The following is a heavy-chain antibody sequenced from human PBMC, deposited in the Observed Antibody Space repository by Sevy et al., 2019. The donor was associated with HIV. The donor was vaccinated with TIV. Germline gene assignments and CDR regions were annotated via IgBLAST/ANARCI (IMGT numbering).Heavy chain of an antibody. D-gene: IGHD1-1*01. CDR3: ARVTSRDDN. J-gene: IGHJ4*02. CDR2: IKQDGSEK. CDR1: GFTLSYYW. V-gene: IGHV3-7*01. Sequence: QAGGSLRLSCVASGFTLSYYWMTWVRQAPGKGLEWVATIKQDGSEKYYVDSVKGRFTISRDNARNSLYLQMNSLRAEDTAVYYCARVTSRDDNWGQGTLVTVSS.